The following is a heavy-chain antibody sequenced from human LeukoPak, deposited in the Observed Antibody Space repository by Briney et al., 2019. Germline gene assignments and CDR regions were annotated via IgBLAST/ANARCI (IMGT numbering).Heavy chain of an antibody. Sequence: GASVKVSCKASGGTFSSYAISWVRQAPGQGLEWMGGVIPIFGTANYAQKFQGRVTITTDESTSTAYMELSSLRSEDTAVYYCARARAVVPAAVYYYYYMDVWGKGTTVTVPS. CDR2: VIPIFGTA. CDR3: ARARAVVPAAVYYYYYMDV. V-gene: IGHV1-69*05. CDR1: GGTFSSYA. J-gene: IGHJ6*03. D-gene: IGHD2-2*01.